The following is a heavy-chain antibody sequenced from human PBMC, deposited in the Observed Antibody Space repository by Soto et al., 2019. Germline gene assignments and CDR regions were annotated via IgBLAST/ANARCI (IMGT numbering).Heavy chain of an antibody. V-gene: IGHV4-59*01. J-gene: IGHJ4*02. CDR2: VSASGTT. CDR3: ARVGPLNVYYASDY. D-gene: IGHD1-26*01. Sequence: WTWIRQPPGKGLEWIGYVSASGTTKYSSSLKSRVTMSVDTSKNQFSLKVNSVTTADTAIYYCARVGPLNVYYASDYWGQGVLVTVSS.